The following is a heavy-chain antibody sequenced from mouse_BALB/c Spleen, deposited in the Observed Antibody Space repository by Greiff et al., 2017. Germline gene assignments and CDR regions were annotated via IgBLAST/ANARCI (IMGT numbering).Heavy chain of an antibody. CDR2: INPSNGGT. CDR3: TRSFSDYGSLYWYFDV. V-gene: IGHV1S81*02. CDR1: GYTFTSYY. D-gene: IGHD1-1*01. Sequence: VKLMESGAELVKPGASVKLSCKASGYTFTSYYMYWVKQRPGQGLEWIGEINPSNGGTNFNEKFKSKATLTVDKSSSTAYMQLSSLTSEDSAVYYCTRSFSDYGSLYWYFDVWGAGTTVTVSS. J-gene: IGHJ1*01.